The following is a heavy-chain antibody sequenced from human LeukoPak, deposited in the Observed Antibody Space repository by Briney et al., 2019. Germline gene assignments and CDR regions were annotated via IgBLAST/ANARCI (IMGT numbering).Heavy chain of an antibody. CDR1: KFTFSSYG. Sequence: GGSLRLSCAASKFTFSSYGMHWVRQAPGKGLEWVAVISYDGSNKYYADSVRGRFTISRDNSKNTLYLHMNSLRPEDTAVYYCAMTGSGSYYFDYWGQGTLVTVSS. CDR3: AMTGSGSYYFDY. CDR2: ISYDGSNK. D-gene: IGHD1-26*01. J-gene: IGHJ4*02. V-gene: IGHV3-30*03.